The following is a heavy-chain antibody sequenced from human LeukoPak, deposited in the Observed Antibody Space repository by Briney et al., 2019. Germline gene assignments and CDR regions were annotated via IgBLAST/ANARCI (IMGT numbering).Heavy chain of an antibody. D-gene: IGHD6-13*01. CDR3: ARHWGGIAAAGGWFDP. CDR1: GGSISSYY. V-gene: IGHV4-4*07. Sequence: RTSETLSLTCTVSGGSISSYYWSWIRQPAGKGLEWIGRIYTSGSTNYNPSLKSRVTMSVDTSKNQFSLKLSSVTAADTAVYYCARHWGGIAAAGGWFDPWGQGTLVTVSS. CDR2: IYTSGST. J-gene: IGHJ5*02.